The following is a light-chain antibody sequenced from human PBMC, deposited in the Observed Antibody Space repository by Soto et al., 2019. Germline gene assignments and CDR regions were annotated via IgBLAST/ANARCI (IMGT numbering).Light chain of an antibody. CDR2: DVT. CDR1: SSYVGVYYY. J-gene: IGLJ1*01. CDR3: GSYASSGLYV. Sequence: QSALTQPASVSGSPGQSITISCTGTSSYVGVYYYVSWFQQHPGKAPKLMIYDVTKRPSGVSNRFSGSMSGNTASLTISGLQAEDEAHYYCGSYASSGLYVFGTGTKLTVL. V-gene: IGLV2-14*03.